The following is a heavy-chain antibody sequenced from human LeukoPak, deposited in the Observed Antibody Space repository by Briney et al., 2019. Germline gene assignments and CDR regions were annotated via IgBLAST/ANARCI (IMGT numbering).Heavy chain of an antibody. D-gene: IGHD3-3*01. CDR3: ARDQDYDFWSGYYPVDY. Sequence: PGGSLRLSCAASGFTFSSYWMSWVRQAPGKGLEWVANIKQDGSEKYYVDSVKGRFTISRDNAKSSLYLQMNSLRAEDTAVYYCARDQDYDFWSGYYPVDYWGQGTLVTVSS. J-gene: IGHJ4*02. V-gene: IGHV3-7*01. CDR2: IKQDGSEK. CDR1: GFTFSSYW.